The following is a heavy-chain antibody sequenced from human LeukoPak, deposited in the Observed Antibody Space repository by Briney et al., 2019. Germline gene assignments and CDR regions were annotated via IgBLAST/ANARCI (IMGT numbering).Heavy chain of an antibody. Sequence: SETLSLTCAVYGGSFRGYYWSWIRQPPGKGLEWIGEINHSGSTNYNPSLKSRVTISVDTSKNQFSLKLSSVTAADTAVYYCARTKVRGRFDYWGQGTLVTVSS. CDR1: GGSFRGYY. V-gene: IGHV4-34*01. D-gene: IGHD3-10*01. CDR3: ARTKVRGRFDY. CDR2: INHSGST. J-gene: IGHJ4*02.